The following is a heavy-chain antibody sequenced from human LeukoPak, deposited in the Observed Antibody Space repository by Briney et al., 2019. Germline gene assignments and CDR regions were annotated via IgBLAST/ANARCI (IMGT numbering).Heavy chain of an antibody. D-gene: IGHD1-26*01. J-gene: IGHJ6*03. Sequence: GGSLRLSCAASGFTFSGSAMHWVRQASGKGLEWVGRIRSKANSYATAYAASVKGRFTISRDDSKNTAYLQMNSLKTEDTAVYYCTFDRYSGSCKGDYYYYMDVWGKGTTVTVSS. CDR3: TFDRYSGSCKGDYYYYMDV. CDR1: GFTFSGSA. CDR2: IRSKANSYAT. V-gene: IGHV3-73*01.